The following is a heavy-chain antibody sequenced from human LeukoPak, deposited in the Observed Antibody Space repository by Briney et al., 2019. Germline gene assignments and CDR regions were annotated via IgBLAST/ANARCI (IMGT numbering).Heavy chain of an antibody. Sequence: GASVKVSCKASGYTFTGYYMHWVRQAPGQGLEWMGRINPNSGGTNYAQKFQGRVTMTGDTSISTAYLQWSSLKASDTAMYYCARQRGYCSSTSCYKEAFDIWGQGTMVTVSS. CDR1: GYTFTGYY. CDR3: ARQRGYCSSTSCYKEAFDI. J-gene: IGHJ3*02. V-gene: IGHV1-2*06. CDR2: INPNSGGT. D-gene: IGHD2-2*03.